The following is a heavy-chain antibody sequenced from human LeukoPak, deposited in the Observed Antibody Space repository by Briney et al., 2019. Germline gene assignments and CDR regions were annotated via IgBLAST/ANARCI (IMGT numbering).Heavy chain of an antibody. Sequence: PSETLSLTCTVSGGSISSSSYLWGWIRRPPEKGLEWIGTIYYSGSTYYNPSLKSRVTISVDTSKNQFSLNLTSVTAADTAVYYCARQYGTLDPWGQGTLVTVSS. CDR2: IYYSGST. CDR1: GGSISSSSYL. J-gene: IGHJ5*02. D-gene: IGHD2-8*01. CDR3: ARQYGTLDP. V-gene: IGHV4-39*01.